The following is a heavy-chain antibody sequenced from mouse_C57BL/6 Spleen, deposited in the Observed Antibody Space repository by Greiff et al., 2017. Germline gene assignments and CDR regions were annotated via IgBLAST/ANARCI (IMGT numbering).Heavy chain of an antibody. CDR2: IYPGSGNT. CDR3: ARSGVLEAWFAY. D-gene: IGHD2-14*01. V-gene: IGHV1-76*01. Sequence: QVQLQQSGAELVKPGASVKISCKASGYTFTDYYINWVKQRPGQGLEWIARIYPGSGNTYYNEKFKGKATLTAEKSSSTAYMQLSSLTSEDSAVYFCARSGVLEAWFAYWGQGTLVTVSA. J-gene: IGHJ3*01. CDR1: GYTFTDYY.